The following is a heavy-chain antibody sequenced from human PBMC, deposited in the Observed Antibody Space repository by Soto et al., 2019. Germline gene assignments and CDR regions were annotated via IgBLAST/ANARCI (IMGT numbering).Heavy chain of an antibody. J-gene: IGHJ6*02. V-gene: IGHV3-7*05. D-gene: IGHD3-22*01. Sequence: PGGSLRLSCAAAGFTFSSYWMSWVRQAPGKGLEWVANIKQDGSEKYYVDSVKGRFTISRENAKNSLHLQMNSLRAEDTAVYYCARADSSGYRAGMDVWGQGTTVTVS. CDR3: ARADSSGYRAGMDV. CDR1: GFTFSSYW. CDR2: IKQDGSEK.